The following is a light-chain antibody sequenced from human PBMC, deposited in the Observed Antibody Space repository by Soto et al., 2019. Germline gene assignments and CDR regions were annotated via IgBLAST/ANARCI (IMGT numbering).Light chain of an antibody. V-gene: IGKV3-20*01. CDR1: QSVSSSY. J-gene: IGKJ2*01. Sequence: IVLTQSPGPLSLSPGERATLSCRASQSVSSSYLAWYQQKPGQAPRLLIYGASSRATGIPDRFSGSGSGSDFTLTISRLEPEDFALYYCQQYGSSSYTFGEGTKLEIK. CDR3: QQYGSSSYT. CDR2: GAS.